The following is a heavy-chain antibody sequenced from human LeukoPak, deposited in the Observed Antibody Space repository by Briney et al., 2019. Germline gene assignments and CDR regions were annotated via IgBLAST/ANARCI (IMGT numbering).Heavy chain of an antibody. V-gene: IGHV1-2*06. Sequence: GASVKVSCKASGYTFTGYYMNWVRQAPGQGLEWMGRIHPNSGDTHYAQKFQGRVTMTRDTSISTAYLELSRLRSDDTPVYYCARDEDVGDCTTTSCGWFDPWGQGTLVTVSS. J-gene: IGHJ5*02. CDR3: ARDEDVGDCTTTSCGWFDP. D-gene: IGHD2-2*01. CDR2: IHPNSGDT. CDR1: GYTFTGYY.